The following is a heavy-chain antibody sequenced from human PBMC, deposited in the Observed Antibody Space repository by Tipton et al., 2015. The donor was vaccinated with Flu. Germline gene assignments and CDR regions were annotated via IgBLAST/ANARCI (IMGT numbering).Heavy chain of an antibody. CDR1: GGSISSSSYY. D-gene: IGHD3-3*01. J-gene: IGHJ4*02. Sequence: LRLSCTVSGGSISSSSYYWGWIRQPPGKGLEWIGSIYSSGSTYYNPSLKSRVTISVDTSKNQFSLKLSSVTAADTAVYYCARDTIFGVAHWGQGTLVTVSS. V-gene: IGHV4-39*07. CDR3: ARDTIFGVAH. CDR2: IYSSGST.